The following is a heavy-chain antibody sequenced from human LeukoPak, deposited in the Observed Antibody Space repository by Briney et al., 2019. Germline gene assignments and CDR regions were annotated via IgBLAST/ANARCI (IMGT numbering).Heavy chain of an antibody. CDR2: ISSSSSYI. J-gene: IGHJ4*02. V-gene: IGHV3-21*01. CDR3: ARERRAPTVTRLFDC. CDR1: GFTFSRYS. Sequence: GSVKLSCETSGFTFSRYSMTRAPQAPGKGLEWVSSISSSSSYIYYADSVKGRFTISRDNAKNSLYLQMNSLRAEDTAVYYCARERRAPTVTRLFDCWGQGTLVTVSS. D-gene: IGHD4-17*01.